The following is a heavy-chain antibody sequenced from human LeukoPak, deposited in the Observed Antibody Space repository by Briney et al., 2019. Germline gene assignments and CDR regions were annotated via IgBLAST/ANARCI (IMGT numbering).Heavy chain of an antibody. Sequence: ASVKVSCKASGYTFSIYGITWVRQAPGQGLEWMGWISAYNGNTNYAQKLQGRVTMTTDTSTSTAYMELRSLRSDDTAVYYCARGVTTGTTRPRNWFDPWGQGTLVTVSS. D-gene: IGHD1-1*01. V-gene: IGHV1-18*01. J-gene: IGHJ5*02. CDR3: ARGVTTGTTRPRNWFDP. CDR2: ISAYNGNT. CDR1: GYTFSIYG.